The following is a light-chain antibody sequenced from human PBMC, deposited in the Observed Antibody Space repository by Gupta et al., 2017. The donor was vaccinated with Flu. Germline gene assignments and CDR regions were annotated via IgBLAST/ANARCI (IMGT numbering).Light chain of an antibody. Sequence: DIVMTHSPDSLPVSLGERAPINSTSSQRVLYSSNNKNYLAWYQQKPGQPPKLLIYWASTRESGVPDRLSGSGSGTDFTLTISSMQAEDVAVYYCQQYYSTALTFGGGTKVEIK. CDR1: QRVLYSSNNKNY. J-gene: IGKJ4*01. V-gene: IGKV4-1*01. CDR2: WAS. CDR3: QQYYSTALT.